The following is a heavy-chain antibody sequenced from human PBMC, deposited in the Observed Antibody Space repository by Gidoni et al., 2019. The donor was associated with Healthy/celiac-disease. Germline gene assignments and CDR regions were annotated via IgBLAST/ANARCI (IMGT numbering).Heavy chain of an antibody. Sequence: QVPLQQWCAGLLKPSETLSLTCAVYGGSFSGYYWSWIRQPPGKGLEWIGEINHSGSTNYNPALKSRVTISVDTSKNQFALKLSSVTAADTAVYYCARGSGSDGLDYWGQGTLVTVSS. CDR2: INHSGST. V-gene: IGHV4-34*01. D-gene: IGHD3-10*01. CDR3: ARGSGSDGLDY. CDR1: GGSFSGYY. J-gene: IGHJ4*02.